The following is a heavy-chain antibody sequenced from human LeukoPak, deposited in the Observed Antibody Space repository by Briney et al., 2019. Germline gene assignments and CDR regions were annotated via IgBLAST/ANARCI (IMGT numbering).Heavy chain of an antibody. CDR2: IYSGGTT. D-gene: IGHD5-18*01. V-gene: IGHV3-53*04. Sequence: PGGSLRLSCAASGFTVSTNCMTWVRQAPGQGLDWVSTIYSGGTTYYADSVMGRFTISRHNSRNTLYLQMNSLGAEDTAVYYCARVDTVMAYYFDLWGQGTLVTVSS. CDR1: GFTVSTNC. J-gene: IGHJ4*02. CDR3: ARVDTVMAYYFDL.